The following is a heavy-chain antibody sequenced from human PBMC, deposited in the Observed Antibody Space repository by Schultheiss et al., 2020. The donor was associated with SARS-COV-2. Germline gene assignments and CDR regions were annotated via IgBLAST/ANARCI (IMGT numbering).Heavy chain of an antibody. CDR3: AGATHGDYYFDY. Sequence: SETLSITCAVYGGSFSGYYWSWIRQPPGKGLEWIGEINHSGSTNYNPSLKSRVTISVDTSKNQFSLKLSSVTAADTAIYYCAGATHGDYYFDYWGQGTLVTVS. CDR1: GGSFSGYY. V-gene: IGHV4-34*01. D-gene: IGHD4-17*01. CDR2: INHSGST. J-gene: IGHJ4*02.